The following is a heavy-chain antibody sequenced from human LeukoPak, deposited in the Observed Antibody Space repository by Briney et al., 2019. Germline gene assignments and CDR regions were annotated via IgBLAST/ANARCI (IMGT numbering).Heavy chain of an antibody. CDR1: GYTFTGYY. CDR2: INPNSGGT. Sequence: ASVKVSCKASGYTFTGYYMHWVRQAPGQGLEWMGWINPNSGGTNYAQKFQGRVTMTRDTSISTAYMELSRLRSDDTAVYYCARVTVGAVASRQFDYWGQGTLVAVSS. V-gene: IGHV1-2*02. J-gene: IGHJ4*02. CDR3: ARVTVGAVASRQFDY. D-gene: IGHD6-19*01.